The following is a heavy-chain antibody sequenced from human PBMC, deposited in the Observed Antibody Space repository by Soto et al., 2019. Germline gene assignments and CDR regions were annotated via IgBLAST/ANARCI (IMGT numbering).Heavy chain of an antibody. Sequence: ASVKVSCKASGYTFTGYYMNWVRQAPGQGLEWMGWINPNSGGTNYAQKFQGRVTMTRDTSISTAYMELSRLRYDDTAVYYCARGITMVRGVIMTYYYYYGMDVWGQGTTVTVSS. CDR2: INPNSGGT. CDR3: ARGITMVRGVIMTYYYYYGMDV. V-gene: IGHV1-2*02. CDR1: GYTFTGYY. D-gene: IGHD3-10*01. J-gene: IGHJ6*02.